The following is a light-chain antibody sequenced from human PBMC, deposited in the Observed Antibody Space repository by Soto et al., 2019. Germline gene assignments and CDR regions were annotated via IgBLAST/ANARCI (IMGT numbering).Light chain of an antibody. J-gene: IGLJ1*01. CDR2: EVT. CDR1: SSDVGAYNY. Sequence: QSALTQPASVSGSPGQSITISCTGTSSDVGAYNYVSWYQHHPGRAPKLMIYEVTNRPSGVSNRFSGSKSGNTASLTISGLQAEDEADYYCSSYTSSSTPDVFGTGTKLTVL. CDR3: SSYTSSSTPDV. V-gene: IGLV2-14*01.